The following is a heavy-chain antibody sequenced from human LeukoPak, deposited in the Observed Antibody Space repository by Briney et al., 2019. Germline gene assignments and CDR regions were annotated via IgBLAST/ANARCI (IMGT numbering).Heavy chain of an antibody. CDR2: ISYDGRNK. D-gene: IGHD4-17*01. V-gene: IGHV3-30*03. Sequence: PGGSLRLSCAASGFTFNNYGMHWVRQAPGKGLEWVAVISYDGRNKHYPDSVKGRFTISRDNSKNTLYLQMNSLRAEDTAVYYCARETGSAVGSTDFDYWGQGTLVTVSS. CDR3: ARETGSAVGSTDFDY. J-gene: IGHJ4*02. CDR1: GFTFNNYG.